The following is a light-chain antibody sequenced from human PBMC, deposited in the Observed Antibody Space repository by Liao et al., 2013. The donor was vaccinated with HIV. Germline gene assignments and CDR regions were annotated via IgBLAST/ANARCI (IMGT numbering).Light chain of an antibody. V-gene: IGLV3-1*01. CDR3: QAWDSSTDVV. CDR1: KLGDKY. Sequence: SYELTQPPSASVSPGQTASITCSGHKLGDKYACWYQQRPGQSPVLVIYQDSKRPSGIPERFSGSNSGNTATLTISGTQAMDEADYYCQAWDSSTDVVFGGGTKLIVL. J-gene: IGLJ2*01. CDR2: QDS.